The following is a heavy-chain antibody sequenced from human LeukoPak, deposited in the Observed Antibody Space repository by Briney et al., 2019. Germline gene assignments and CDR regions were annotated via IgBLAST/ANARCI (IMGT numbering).Heavy chain of an antibody. CDR3: AKLHSVTPHY. CDR1: EYTSTTYD. CDR2: MNPKSGNT. D-gene: IGHD4-17*01. V-gene: IGHV1-8*01. Sequence: ASVKVSCKASEYTSTTYDINWVRQATGEGLEWMGWMNPKSGNTGYAQKFQGRVTMTRNTSISTAYMELSSLRSEDTAVYYCAKLHSVTPHYWGQGTLVTVSS. J-gene: IGHJ4*02.